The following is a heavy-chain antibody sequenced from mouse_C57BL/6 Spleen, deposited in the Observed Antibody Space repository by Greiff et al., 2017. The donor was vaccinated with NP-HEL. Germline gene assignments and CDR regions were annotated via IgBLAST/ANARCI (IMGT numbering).Heavy chain of an antibody. J-gene: IGHJ2*01. CDR3: ARHYDYGGFDY. D-gene: IGHD2-4*01. CDR2: ISYDGSN. V-gene: IGHV3-6*01. CDR1: GYSITSGYY. Sequence: VQLQQSGPGLVKPSQSLSLTCSVTGYSITSGYYWNWIRQFPGNKLEWMGYISYDGSNNYNPSLKNRISITRDTSKNQFFLKLNSVTTEDTATYYCARHYDYGGFDYWGQGTTLTVSS.